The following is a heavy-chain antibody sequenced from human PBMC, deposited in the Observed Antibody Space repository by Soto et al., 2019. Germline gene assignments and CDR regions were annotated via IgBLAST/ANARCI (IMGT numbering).Heavy chain of an antibody. CDR1: GYTFTSYD. D-gene: IGHD2-21*02. CDR2: MNPNSGNT. Sequence: QVQLVQSGAEVKKPGASVKFSCKASGYTFTSYDINWVRQATGQGLEWMGWMNPNSGNTGYAQKFQGRVTMTRKTSISTAYMELSSLRSEDTAVYYCARGPYCGGDCYIDYWGQGTLVTVSS. V-gene: IGHV1-8*01. J-gene: IGHJ4*02. CDR3: ARGPYCGGDCYIDY.